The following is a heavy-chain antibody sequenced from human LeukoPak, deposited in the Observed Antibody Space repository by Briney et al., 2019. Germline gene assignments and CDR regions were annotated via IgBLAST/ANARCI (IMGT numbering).Heavy chain of an antibody. CDR2: IKQDGSEK. V-gene: IGHV3-7*01. Sequence: EGSLRLSCAASGFTFSSYWMSWVRQAPGKGLEWVANIKQDGSEKYYVDSVKGRFTISRDNAKNSLYLQMNSLRPEDTAVYYCARDARLRLGELALFDYWGQGTLVTVSS. J-gene: IGHJ4*02. CDR3: ARDARLRLGELALFDY. D-gene: IGHD3-16*01. CDR1: GFTFSSYW.